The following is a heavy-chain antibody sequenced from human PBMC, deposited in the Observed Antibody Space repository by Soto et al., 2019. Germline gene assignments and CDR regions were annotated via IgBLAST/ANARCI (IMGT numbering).Heavy chain of an antibody. J-gene: IGHJ3*02. V-gene: IGHV1-69*01. Sequence: QVRLVQSGAEVKKPGSSVKVSCKASGGTFSSYAISWVRQAPGQGLEWMGGIIPIFGTANYAQKFQGRVTITADESTSTAYMELSSLRSEDTAVYYCARGKITMIVVGGMSAFDIWGQGTMVTVSS. CDR3: ARGKITMIVVGGMSAFDI. D-gene: IGHD3-22*01. CDR1: GGTFSSYA. CDR2: IIPIFGTA.